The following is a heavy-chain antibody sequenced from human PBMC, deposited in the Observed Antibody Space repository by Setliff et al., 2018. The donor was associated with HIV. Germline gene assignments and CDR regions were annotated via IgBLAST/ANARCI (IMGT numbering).Heavy chain of an antibody. CDR2: IKSKSDGGTT. CDR3: AQAQTSVSGSYYQYLQH. CDR1: GFTFTDAW. V-gene: IGHV3-15*01. D-gene: IGHD3-10*01. J-gene: IGHJ1*01. Sequence: GGSLRLSCAVSGFTGFTFTDAWMAWVRQAPGKGLEWVGRIKSKSDGGTTDYGATVKGRFIISRDDSQNTVFLQMNSLRAEDTAVYYCAQAQTSVSGSYYQYLQHWGQGTLVTVSS.